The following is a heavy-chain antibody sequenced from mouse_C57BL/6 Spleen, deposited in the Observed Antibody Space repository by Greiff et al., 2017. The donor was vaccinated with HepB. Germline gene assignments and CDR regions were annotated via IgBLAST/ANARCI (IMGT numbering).Heavy chain of an antibody. J-gene: IGHJ1*03. Sequence: QVQLQQPGAELVKPGASVKLSCKASGYTFTSYWMHWVKQRPGRGLEWIGRIDPNSGGTKYTEKFKSKATLTVDKPSSTAYMQLSSLTSEDSAVYYCARPHYYGSPLWYFDVWGTGTTVTVSS. CDR3: ARPHYYGSPLWYFDV. V-gene: IGHV1-72*01. CDR1: GYTFTSYW. D-gene: IGHD1-1*01. CDR2: IDPNSGGT.